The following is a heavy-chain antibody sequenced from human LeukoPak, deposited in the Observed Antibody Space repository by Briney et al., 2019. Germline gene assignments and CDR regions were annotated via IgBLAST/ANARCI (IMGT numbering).Heavy chain of an antibody. CDR1: GFLFRDYG. Sequence: PGGSLRLSCLTSGFLFRDYGLGWVRQAPGKGLEWVSVIYSGGSTYYADSVKGRFTISRDNSKNTLYLQMNSLRAEDTAVYYCARDGSGYGSGSQAPFDYWGQGTLVTVSS. CDR3: ARDGSGYGSGSQAPFDY. J-gene: IGHJ4*02. V-gene: IGHV3-66*01. CDR2: IYSGGST. D-gene: IGHD3-10*01.